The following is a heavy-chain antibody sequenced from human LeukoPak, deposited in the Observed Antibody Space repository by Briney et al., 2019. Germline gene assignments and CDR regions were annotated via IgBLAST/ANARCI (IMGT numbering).Heavy chain of an antibody. CDR3: ARETDIAARGTDAFDI. J-gene: IGHJ3*02. CDR1: GGTFSTYA. CDR2: IIPMFGTA. V-gene: IGHV1-69*13. Sequence: GASVKVSCKASGGTFSTYAISWVRQAPGQGLEWMGGIIPMFGTANYAQKFQGRVTITADESTSTAYMELSSLRSEDTAVYYCARETDIAARGTDAFDIWGQGTMVTVSS. D-gene: IGHD6-6*01.